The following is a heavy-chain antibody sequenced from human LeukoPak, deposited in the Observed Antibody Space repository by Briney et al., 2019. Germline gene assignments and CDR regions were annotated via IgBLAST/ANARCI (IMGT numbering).Heavy chain of an antibody. D-gene: IGHD4-23*01. CDR2: ISYSGST. CDR3: ARAVGTSRNFFDY. V-gene: IGHV4-59*12. J-gene: IGHJ4*02. CDR1: GGSISTYY. Sequence: SETLSLTCTVSGGSISTYYWSWIRQPPGKELEWIGYISYSGSTNYNPSLKSRVTISVDTSKNQFSLNLSSVTAADTAMYYCARAVGTSRNFFDYWGQGTLVTVSS.